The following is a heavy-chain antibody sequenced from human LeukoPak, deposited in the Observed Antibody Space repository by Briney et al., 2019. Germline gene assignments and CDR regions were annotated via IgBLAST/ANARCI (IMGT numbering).Heavy chain of an antibody. J-gene: IGHJ4*02. D-gene: IGHD2-21*02. CDR1: RVSFSTYA. Sequence: GGSLRLSCSASRVSFSTYAMSWVRQAPGKGLEWVSAIGASGGTTFYAASAKGRFTISRANSKNTLFLQMNSLRAEDTAVYYCAREVSVPSGGACGGACYWARPFAYWGQGTLVSVSS. V-gene: IGHV3-23*01. CDR3: AREVSVPSGGACGGACYWARPFAY. CDR2: IGASGGTT.